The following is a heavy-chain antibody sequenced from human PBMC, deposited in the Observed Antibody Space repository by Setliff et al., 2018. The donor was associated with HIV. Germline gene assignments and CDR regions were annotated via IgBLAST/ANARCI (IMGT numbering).Heavy chain of an antibody. V-gene: IGHV4-34*01. Sequence: SETLSLTCAVYGGSFSGYYWSWIRQPPGKGLEWIGEINHSGSTNYNPSLKSRVTISVDTSKNQFSLKLSSVTAADTAVYYCARGSRSHGGMFGYWGQGTLVTVPQ. CDR1: GGSFSGYY. CDR3: ARGSRSHGGMFGY. D-gene: IGHD6-13*01. J-gene: IGHJ4*02. CDR2: INHSGST.